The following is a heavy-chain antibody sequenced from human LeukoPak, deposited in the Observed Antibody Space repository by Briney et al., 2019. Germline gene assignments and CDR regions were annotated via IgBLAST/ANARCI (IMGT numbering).Heavy chain of an antibody. CDR1: GGSFSGYY. Sequence: SETLSLTCAVYGGSFSGYYWSWIRQPPGKGLEWIGEINHSGSTNYNPSLKSRVTISVDTSKNQFSLKLSSVTAADTAVYYCAGVSAACPSHRLGYWGQGTLVTVSS. J-gene: IGHJ4*02. CDR2: INHSGST. D-gene: IGHD6-6*01. CDR3: AGVSAACPSHRLGY. V-gene: IGHV4-34*01.